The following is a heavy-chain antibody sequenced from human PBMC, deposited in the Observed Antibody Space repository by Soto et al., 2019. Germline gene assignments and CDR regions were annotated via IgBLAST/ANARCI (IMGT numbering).Heavy chain of an antibody. CDR2: INPGDSES. CDR3: ARHSHNYVAH. D-gene: IGHD4-4*01. CDR1: GYSFSNYW. Sequence: PGESLTISCKASGYSFSNYWIVWVRQMPGKGLEWMAIINPGDSESRYSPSFQGQVTISADKSIRTAYPQWNSLKASDTAMYYCARHSHNYVAHWGQGTMVTVSS. J-gene: IGHJ4*02. V-gene: IGHV5-51*01.